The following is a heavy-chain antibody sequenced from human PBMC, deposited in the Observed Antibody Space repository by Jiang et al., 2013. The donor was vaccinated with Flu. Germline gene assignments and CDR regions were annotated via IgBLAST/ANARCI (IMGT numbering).Heavy chain of an antibody. CDR3: AIQGEHWFDP. V-gene: IGHV1-69*02. CDR1: GGTFSSYT. CDR2: IIPILGIA. J-gene: IGHJ5*02. D-gene: IGHD1-26*01. Sequence: SGGTFSSYTISWVRRAPGQGLEWMGRIIPILGIANYAQKFQGRVTITADKSTSTAYMELSSLRSEDTAVYYCAIQGEHWFDPWGQGTLVTVSS.